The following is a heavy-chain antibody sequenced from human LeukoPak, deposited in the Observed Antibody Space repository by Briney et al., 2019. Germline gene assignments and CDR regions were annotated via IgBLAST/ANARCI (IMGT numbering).Heavy chain of an antibody. Sequence: PGGSLRLSCAASGFTFSRFGMHWVRQAPGKGLEWVAVIWYDGSNKYYADSVKGRFTISRDNSKNTLYLEMNSLRAEDTAVYYCARDYYYDSSGYWDYYFDYWGQGNLVSVSS. D-gene: IGHD3-22*01. J-gene: IGHJ4*02. V-gene: IGHV3-33*01. CDR2: IWYDGSNK. CDR1: GFTFSRFG. CDR3: ARDYYYDSSGYWDYYFDY.